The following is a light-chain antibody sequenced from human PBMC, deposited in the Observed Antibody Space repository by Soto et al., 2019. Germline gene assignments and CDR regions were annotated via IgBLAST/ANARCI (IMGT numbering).Light chain of an antibody. J-gene: IGLJ3*02. CDR1: SIDVGGYNH. CDR2: EVY. Sequence: QSALTQPASVSGSPGQSIAISCTGTSIDVGGYNHVSWYQQHPGKAPKLMIYEVYNRPSGVPNRFSGSKSGNTASLTISGLQAEDEADYYCSSYTGSSTWVFGGGTKVTVL. V-gene: IGLV2-14*01. CDR3: SSYTGSSTWV.